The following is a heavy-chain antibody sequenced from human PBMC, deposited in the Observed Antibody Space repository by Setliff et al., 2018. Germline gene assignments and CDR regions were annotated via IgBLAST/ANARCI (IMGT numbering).Heavy chain of an antibody. CDR3: AHRRMVREVSHSGYFDY. CDR2: IYWADNK. J-gene: IGHJ4*02. D-gene: IGHD3-10*01. CDR1: GFSLSTSRVG. Sequence: SGPTLVNPTQTPTLTCTFSGFSLSTSRVGVGWIRQPPGKALEWLALIYWADNKHYSPSLKSRLTITKDTSKNQVVLTMTNMDPVDTATYYCAHRRMVREVSHSGYFDYWGQGTLVTVSS. V-gene: IGHV2-5*02.